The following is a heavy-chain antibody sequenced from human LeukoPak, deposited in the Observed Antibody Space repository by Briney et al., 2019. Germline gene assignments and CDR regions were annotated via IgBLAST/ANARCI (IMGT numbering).Heavy chain of an antibody. V-gene: IGHV3-7*01. CDR3: ARDPVQMTTVTTVSYYYMDV. CDR1: GFTFSSYW. CDR2: IKQDGSEK. D-gene: IGHD4-11*01. J-gene: IGHJ6*03. Sequence: GGSLRLSCAASGFTFSSYWMSWVRQAPGKGLEWVANIKQDGSEKYYADSVKGRFTISRDNAKNSLYLQMNSLRAEDTAVYYCARDPVQMTTVTTVSYYYMDVWGKGTTVTVSS.